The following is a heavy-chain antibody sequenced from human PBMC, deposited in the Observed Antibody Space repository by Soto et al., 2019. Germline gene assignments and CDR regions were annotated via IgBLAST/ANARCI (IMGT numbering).Heavy chain of an antibody. CDR3: ARGGGSDSFDY. J-gene: IGHJ4*02. V-gene: IGHV4-30-2*01. D-gene: IGHD1-26*01. CDR1: GASITFGGYS. CDR2: INHLETT. Sequence: LSLTCTVSGASITFGGYSWSWIRQTPGKGPEWIGYINHLETTFYNPSFESRLTLSIDRAKNQFSLKLHSMSAADREVYFCARGGGSDSFDYWGQGILVTVSS.